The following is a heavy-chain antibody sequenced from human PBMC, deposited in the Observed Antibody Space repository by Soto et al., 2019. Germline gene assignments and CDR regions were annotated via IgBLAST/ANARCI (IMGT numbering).Heavy chain of an antibody. CDR2: IIPIFGTA. CDR3: ASSVDLVGAIASFDY. V-gene: IGHV1-69*13. Sequence: SVTVSCKASGGTFSSYAISWVRQAPGQGLEWMGGIIPIFGTANYAQKFQGRVTITADESTSTAYMELSSLRPEDTAVYYCASSVDLVGAIASFDYWGQGTLVTVSS. J-gene: IGHJ4*02. CDR1: GGTFSSYA. D-gene: IGHD1-26*01.